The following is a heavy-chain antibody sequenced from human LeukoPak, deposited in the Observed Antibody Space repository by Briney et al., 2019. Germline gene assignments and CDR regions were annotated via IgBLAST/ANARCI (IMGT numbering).Heavy chain of an antibody. Sequence: PSETLSLTCTVSGGSISSGDYYWGWLRQPPGTGLEWLGYIYYSGSTYYNPSLKSRVTISVDTSKNQFSLKLSSVTAADTAVYYCASSLPYYDSSGYTYWGQGTLVTVSS. J-gene: IGHJ4*02. V-gene: IGHV4-30-4*01. D-gene: IGHD3-22*01. CDR1: GGSISSGDYY. CDR2: IYYSGST. CDR3: ASSLPYYDSSGYTY.